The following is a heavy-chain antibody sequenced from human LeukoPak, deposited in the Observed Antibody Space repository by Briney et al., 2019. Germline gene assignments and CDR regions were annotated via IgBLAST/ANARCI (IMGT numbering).Heavy chain of an antibody. Sequence: SETLSLTCTVSGGSINTFYWNWIRQSPGKGLEWIGNIYSTGSTDYNPSLKTRVTISLDTSKNQFSLRLRSVTAADTAMYYCARSPRYFDWSRNWFDPWGQGALVTVSS. CDR3: ARSPRYFDWSRNWFDP. CDR2: IYSTGST. D-gene: IGHD3-9*01. V-gene: IGHV4-59*01. CDR1: GGSINTFY. J-gene: IGHJ5*02.